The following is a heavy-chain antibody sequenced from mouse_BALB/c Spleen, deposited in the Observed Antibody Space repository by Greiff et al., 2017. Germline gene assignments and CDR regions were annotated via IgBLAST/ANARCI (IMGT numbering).Heavy chain of an antibody. J-gene: IGHJ3*01. D-gene: IGHD4-1*02. V-gene: IGHV1-15*01. Sequence: VQLQQSGAELVRPGASVTLSCKASGYTFTDYEMHWVKQTPVHGLEWIGAIDPETGGTAYNQKFKSKATLTANKASSTAYIELRSLTAEDAAVYYCTSAPTGRFAYWGQGTLVTVSA. CDR2: IDPETGGT. CDR3: TSAPTGRFAY. CDR1: GYTFTDYE.